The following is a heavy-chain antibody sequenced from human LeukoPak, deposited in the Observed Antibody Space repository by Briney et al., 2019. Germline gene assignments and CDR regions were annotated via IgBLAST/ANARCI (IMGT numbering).Heavy chain of an antibody. CDR3: AKARGFRSGGSCYNPFDP. CDR2: ISGSDGST. J-gene: IGHJ5*02. CDR1: GFTFSSYA. Sequence: GGSLRLSCAASGFTFSSYAMSWVRQAPGKGLEWVSGISGSDGSTYYADSVKGRFTISRDNSKNTLYLQMNSLRAGDTAVYYCAKARGFRSGGSCYNPFDPWGQGTLVTVSS. D-gene: IGHD2-15*01. V-gene: IGHV3-23*01.